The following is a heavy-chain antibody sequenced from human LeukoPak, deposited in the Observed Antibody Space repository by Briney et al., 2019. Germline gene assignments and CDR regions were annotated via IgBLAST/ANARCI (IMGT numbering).Heavy chain of an antibody. Sequence: WGSLRLSCAASGFTFSNYRMSWVRQAPGKGLEWVANIKQDGSEKYYVDSVKGRFTISRDNAKKSLYLHMNSLRAEDTAVYYFARVVPASSPSDYWGQGTLVTVSS. J-gene: IGHJ4*02. CDR3: ARVVPASSPSDY. CDR2: IKQDGSEK. CDR1: GFTFSNYR. V-gene: IGHV3-7*01. D-gene: IGHD2-2*01.